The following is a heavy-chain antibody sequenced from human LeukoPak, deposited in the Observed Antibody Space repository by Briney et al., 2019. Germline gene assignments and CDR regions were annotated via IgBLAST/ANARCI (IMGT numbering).Heavy chain of an antibody. Sequence: GGSLRLSCAAPGFTFSDYYMSWIRQAPGKGLEWVSYISSSGSTIYYADSVKGRFTISRDNAKNSLYLQMNSLRAEDTAVYYCARPSPRSIAAECLDYWGQGTLVTVSS. CDR1: GFTFSDYY. CDR3: ARPSPRSIAAECLDY. J-gene: IGHJ4*02. D-gene: IGHD6-6*01. V-gene: IGHV3-11*01. CDR2: ISSSGSTI.